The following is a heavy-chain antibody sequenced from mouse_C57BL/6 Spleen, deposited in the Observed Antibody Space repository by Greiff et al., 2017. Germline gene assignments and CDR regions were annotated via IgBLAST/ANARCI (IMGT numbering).Heavy chain of an antibody. CDR3: SRDSSGYVPY. CDR2: IYPGSGST. D-gene: IGHD3-2*02. CDR1: GYTFTSYW. V-gene: IGHV1-55*01. J-gene: IGHJ3*01. Sequence: QVQLQQPGAELVKPGASVKMSCKASGYTFTSYWITWVKQRPGQGLEWIGDIYPGSGSTNYTEKFKSKATLTVDTSSSTAYMQLSRLTSEDSAVYYCSRDSSGYVPYWGQGTLVTVSA.